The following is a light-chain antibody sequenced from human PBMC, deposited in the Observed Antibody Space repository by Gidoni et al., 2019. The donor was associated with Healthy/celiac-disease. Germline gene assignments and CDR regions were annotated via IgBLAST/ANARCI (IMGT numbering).Light chain of an antibody. J-gene: IGKJ2*01. CDR1: QSVSSN. CDR2: GAS. V-gene: IGKV3-15*01. CDR3: QQYNNWPQT. Sequence: IVTTQSPATLSVSPGERATLSCRASQSVSSNLAWYQQKPGQAPRLLIYGASTRATGIPARFSGSGSGTEFTLTISSLQSEDFAVYYCQQYNNWPQTFGQGTKLEIK.